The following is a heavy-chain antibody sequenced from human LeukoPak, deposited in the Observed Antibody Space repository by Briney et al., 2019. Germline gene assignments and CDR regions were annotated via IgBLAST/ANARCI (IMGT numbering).Heavy chain of an antibody. Sequence: SETLSLTCTVSGGSISSSSYYWGWIRQPPGKGLEWIGSIYYSGSTYYNPSLKSRVTTLVDTSKNQFSLKLTSVTAADTAVYYCARARYANAWYAFDIWGHGTMVTVSS. V-gene: IGHV4-39*07. J-gene: IGHJ3*02. D-gene: IGHD2-2*01. CDR2: IYYSGST. CDR1: GGSISSSSYY. CDR3: ARARYANAWYAFDI.